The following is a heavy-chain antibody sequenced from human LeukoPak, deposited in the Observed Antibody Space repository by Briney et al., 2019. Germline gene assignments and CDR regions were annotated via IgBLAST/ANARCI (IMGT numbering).Heavy chain of an antibody. V-gene: IGHV3-23*01. D-gene: IGHD3-16*02. CDR1: GFTFSSYA. J-gene: IGHJ4*02. CDR2: ISGSGGST. Sequence: GGSLRLTCAASGFTFSSYAMSWVRQAPGKGLEWVSAISGSGGSTYYADSVKGRFTISRDNSKNTLYLQMNSLRAEDTAVYYCAKDNDYVWGSYRYTVYFDYWGQGTLVTVSS. CDR3: AKDNDYVWGSYRYTVYFDY.